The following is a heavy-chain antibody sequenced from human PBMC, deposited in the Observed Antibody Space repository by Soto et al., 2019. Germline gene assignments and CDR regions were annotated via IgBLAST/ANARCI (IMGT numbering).Heavy chain of an antibody. CDR3: ARARLMGDILTGYGFDI. CDR2: ISSRGSTI. CDR1: GFTFSDYY. V-gene: IGHV3-11*01. Sequence: GGSLRLSCAASGFTFSDYYMSWIRQAPGKGLEWGSYISSRGSTIYYADSVKGRFTISRENAKKSLYLKMNSLRAEDTAVYYCARARLMGDILTGYGFDIWGQGTMVTVSS. J-gene: IGHJ3*02. D-gene: IGHD3-9*01.